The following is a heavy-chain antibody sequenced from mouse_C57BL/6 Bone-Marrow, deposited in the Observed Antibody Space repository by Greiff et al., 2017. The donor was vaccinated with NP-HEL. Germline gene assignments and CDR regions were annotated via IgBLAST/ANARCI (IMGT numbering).Heavy chain of an antibody. Sequence: VQLKESGAELVRPGASVKLSCTASGFNIKDYYMHWVKQRPEQGLEWIGRIDPEDGDTEYAPKFQGKATMTADTSSNPAYLQLSSLTSEDTAVYYCTTVLWSLFDYWGQGTTLTVSS. CDR2: IDPEDGDT. CDR1: GFNIKDYY. V-gene: IGHV14-1*01. CDR3: TTVLWSLFDY. D-gene: IGHD1-1*02. J-gene: IGHJ2*01.